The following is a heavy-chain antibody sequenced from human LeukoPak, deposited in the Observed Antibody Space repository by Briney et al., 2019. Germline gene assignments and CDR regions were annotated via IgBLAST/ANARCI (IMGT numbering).Heavy chain of an antibody. CDR2: IKQDGSAR. CDR1: GFTFSRYW. J-gene: IGHJ3*02. CDR3: ARDREGSRDAFDI. D-gene: IGHD1-26*01. V-gene: IGHV3-7*01. Sequence: PGGSLRLSCAVSGFTFSRYWMSWVRQAPGKGLELVANIKQDGSARFYGDSVKGRFTVSRDNAKNSLYIQMNSLRAEDTAVYYCARDREGSRDAFDIWGQGTMVTVSS.